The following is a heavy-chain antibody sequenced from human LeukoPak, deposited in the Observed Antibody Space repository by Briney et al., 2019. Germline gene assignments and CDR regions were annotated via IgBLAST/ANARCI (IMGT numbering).Heavy chain of an antibody. CDR3: AREYDILTGYPVDY. D-gene: IGHD3-9*01. Sequence: GGSLRLSCAASGFTFSSYWMSWVRQAPGKGLEWVANIKQDGSERYYVDSVKGRFTISRDNAKNSLYLQMNSLRAEDTAVYYCAREYDILTGYPVDYWGQGTLVTVSS. J-gene: IGHJ4*02. V-gene: IGHV3-7*01. CDR2: IKQDGSER. CDR1: GFTFSSYW.